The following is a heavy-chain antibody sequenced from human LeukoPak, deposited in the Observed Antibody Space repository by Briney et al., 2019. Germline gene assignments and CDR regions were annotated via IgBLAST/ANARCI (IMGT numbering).Heavy chain of an antibody. V-gene: IGHV1-69*02. J-gene: IGHJ5*02. D-gene: IGHD3-22*01. CDR3: ARVVVITIPNWFDP. Sequence: SVKVSCKASGGTFSSYTISWVRQAPGQGLEWMGRIIPILGIANYAQKFQGRVTITADKSTSTAYMELSSLRSEDTAVYYCARVVVITIPNWFDPWGQGTLVTVSS. CDR2: IIPILGIA. CDR1: GGTFSSYT.